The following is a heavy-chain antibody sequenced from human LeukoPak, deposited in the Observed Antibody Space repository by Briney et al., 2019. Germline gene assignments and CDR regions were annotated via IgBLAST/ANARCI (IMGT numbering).Heavy chain of an antibody. J-gene: IGHJ6*03. CDR1: GYTFTIYG. CDR2: ISAYNGNT. V-gene: IGHV1-18*01. Sequence: ASVKVSCKASGYTFTIYGISWVRQAPGQGMEWMGWISAYNGNTNYAQKLQGRVTMTTDTSTSTAYMELRSLRSDDTAVYYCAGGKSSSWYLYMDVWGKGTTVTVSS. D-gene: IGHD6-13*01. CDR3: AGGKSSSWYLYMDV.